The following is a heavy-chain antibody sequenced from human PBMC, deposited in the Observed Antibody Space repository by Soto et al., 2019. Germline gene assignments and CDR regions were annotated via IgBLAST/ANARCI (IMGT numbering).Heavy chain of an antibody. V-gene: IGHV1-69*06. D-gene: IGHD3-10*01. J-gene: IGHJ3*02. CDR1: GGTFSSYA. CDR3: ARDRRSPWSGELLNDAFDI. CDR2: IIPIFGTA. Sequence: GASVKVSCKASGGTFSSYAISWVRQAPGQGLEWMGGIIPIFGTANYAQKFQGRVTITADKSTSTAYMELSSLRSEDTAVYYCARDRRSPWSGELLNDAFDIWGQGTMVTVSS.